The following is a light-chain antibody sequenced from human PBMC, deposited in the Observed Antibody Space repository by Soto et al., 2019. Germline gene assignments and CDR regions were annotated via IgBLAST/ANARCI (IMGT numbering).Light chain of an antibody. V-gene: IGKV1-5*01. Sequence: DIQMTQSPSTLSASVGDRVTITCRASQTISNWLAWYQQKPGKAPKLLIYDASTLESGVPSRFSGRGSGTEFTLTINSLQTDDFAAYFCQEYKTYAFGPGTKVDIK. CDR3: QEYKTYA. CDR2: DAS. CDR1: QTISNW. J-gene: IGKJ2*01.